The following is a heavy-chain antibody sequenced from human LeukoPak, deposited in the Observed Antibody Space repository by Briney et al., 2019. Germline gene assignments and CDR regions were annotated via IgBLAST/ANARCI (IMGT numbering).Heavy chain of an antibody. D-gene: IGHD2-2*01. CDR3: AREGYCSTTGCHDAY. J-gene: IGHJ4*02. CDR1: GGAFSSYA. V-gene: IGHV1-69*15. Sequence: GSSVKVSCKASGGAFSSYAISWVRQAPGQGLEWMGRIIPIFGTPNYAQKFQGRVTITADGSTNTAYMELSSLRSEDTAVYYCAREGYCSTTGCHDAYWGQGTLVTVSS. CDR2: IIPIFGTP.